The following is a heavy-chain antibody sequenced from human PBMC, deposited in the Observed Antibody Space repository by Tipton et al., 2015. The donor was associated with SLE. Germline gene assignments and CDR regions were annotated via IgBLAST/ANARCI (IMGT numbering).Heavy chain of an antibody. CDR1: GGSFSGYY. CDR3: ARYGGGSWSLPNWFDP. D-gene: IGHD6-13*01. Sequence: LRLSCAVYGGSFSGYYWSWIRQPPGKGLEWIGEINHSGSTKYNPSLKSRVTISLDTSKNQFSLKLSSVTAADTAVYYCARYGGGSWSLPNWFDPWGQGTLVTVSS. CDR2: INHSGST. J-gene: IGHJ5*02. V-gene: IGHV4-34*01.